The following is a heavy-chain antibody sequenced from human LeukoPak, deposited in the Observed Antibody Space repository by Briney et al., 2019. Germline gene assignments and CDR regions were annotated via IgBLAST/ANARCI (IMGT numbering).Heavy chain of an antibody. CDR3: ARGPDSSGYYYFDF. Sequence: SQTLSLTCTVSGGSISSGDYYWSWIRQPPGKGLEWIGYIYRSGSTYFNPSLKSRVTISVDTSKNQFSLKLSSVTAADTAVYYCARGPDSSGYYYFDFWGQGTLVTVSS. CDR2: IYRSGST. CDR1: GGSISSGDYY. V-gene: IGHV4-30-4*01. J-gene: IGHJ4*02. D-gene: IGHD3-22*01.